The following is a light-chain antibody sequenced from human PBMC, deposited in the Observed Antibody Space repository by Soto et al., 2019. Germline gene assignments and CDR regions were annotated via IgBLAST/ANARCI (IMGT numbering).Light chain of an antibody. V-gene: IGLV2-11*01. J-gene: IGLJ1*01. CDR3: CSYAGSPYV. CDR1: SSDVGRYNY. CDR2: DVS. Sequence: QSVLXQPRSVSGSPVQSVTISCTGTSSDVGRYNYVSWYQHHPGKAPKLMIYDVSTRPSGVPDRFSGSKSGTTASLTISGLQAEDEADYYCCSYAGSPYVFGTGTKVTVL.